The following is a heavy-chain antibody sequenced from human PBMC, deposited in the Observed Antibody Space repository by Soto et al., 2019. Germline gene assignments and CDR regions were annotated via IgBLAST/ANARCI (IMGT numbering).Heavy chain of an antibody. CDR3: APLGLTGPQVQYHRYGPDV. D-gene: IGHD3-9*01. CDR2: SYHSGAT. CDR1: GGSITGYY. Sequence: SETLSLTCTVSGGSITGYYWSWIRQPPGKGLEFIGYSYHSGATEYTPSLRSRVTISVDKSENQFSLQMRSVSSADTAMYFCAPLGLTGPQVQYHRYGPDVWGQGAKVTVYS. V-gene: IGHV4-59*03. J-gene: IGHJ6*02.